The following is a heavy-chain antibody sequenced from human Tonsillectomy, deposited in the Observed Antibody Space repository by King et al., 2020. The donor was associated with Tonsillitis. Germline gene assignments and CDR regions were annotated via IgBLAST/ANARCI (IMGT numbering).Heavy chain of an antibody. J-gene: IGHJ6*03. CDR1: GFTFSSYN. V-gene: IGHV3-21*06. CDR2: ISSSSSYI. CDR3: ARGHVRNYYYYMDV. D-gene: IGHD6-6*01. Sequence: VQLVESGGGLVKPGGSLRLSCAASGFTFSSYNMNWVRQAPGKGLEWVSFISSSSSYIYYADSVKGRFTISRDNAKNSLYLQMNSLRAEDTAVYYCARGHVRNYYYYMDVWGKGTTVTVS.